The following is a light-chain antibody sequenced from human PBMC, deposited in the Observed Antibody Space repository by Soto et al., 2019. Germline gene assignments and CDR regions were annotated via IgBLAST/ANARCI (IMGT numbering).Light chain of an antibody. J-gene: IGKJ1*01. CDR3: QQYGSSPRWT. V-gene: IGKV3-20*01. CDR1: QSVSSN. CDR2: GAS. Sequence: IVMTQSPHTLYVTPGERATLSCRDSQSVSSNLAWYQQKRGQAPRLPIYGASTRATGIPDRFSGSGSGTDFTLTISRLEPEDFAVYYCQQYGSSPRWTFGQRAKVDIK.